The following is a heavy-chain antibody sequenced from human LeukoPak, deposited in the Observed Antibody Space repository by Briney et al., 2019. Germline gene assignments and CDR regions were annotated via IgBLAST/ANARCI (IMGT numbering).Heavy chain of an antibody. J-gene: IGHJ6*03. Sequence: PGGSLRLSCAASGFTFSSYEMNWVRQAPGKGLEWVSYISSSGSTIYYADSVKGRFAISRDNSKNTLYLQMNSLRAEDTAVYYCARVRKTYCSSTSCYGTYYYYYMDVWGKGTTVTISS. CDR1: GFTFSSYE. V-gene: IGHV3-48*03. CDR2: ISSSGSTI. D-gene: IGHD2-2*01. CDR3: ARVRKTYCSSTSCYGTYYYYYMDV.